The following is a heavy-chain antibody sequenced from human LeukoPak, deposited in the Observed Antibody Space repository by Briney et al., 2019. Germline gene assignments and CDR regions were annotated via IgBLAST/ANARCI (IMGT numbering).Heavy chain of an antibody. CDR1: DGSFRGYY. D-gene: IGHD3-22*01. CDR3: ARYSGYYLSYFDS. V-gene: IGHV4-34*01. CDR2: INHSGST. J-gene: IGHJ4*02. Sequence: PSETLSLTCAVYDGSFRGYYWSWIRQPPGKGLEWIGEINHSGSTNYNPSLKSRVTISVDTSKNQFSLKLSSVTAADTAVYYCARYSGYYLSYFDSWGQGTLVTVSS.